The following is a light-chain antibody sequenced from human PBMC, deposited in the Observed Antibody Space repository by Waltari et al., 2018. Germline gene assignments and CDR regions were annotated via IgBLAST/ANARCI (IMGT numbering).Light chain of an antibody. Sequence: QSALTQPPSVSGSPGQSVTISCTGTSSDVGSYNRVPWYQQPPGPAPKLMIYEVSNRPSGVPDRFSGSKSGNTASLTISGLQAEDEADYYCSSYTSSSTPVFGGGTKLTVL. CDR1: SSDVGSYNR. CDR2: EVS. J-gene: IGLJ2*01. CDR3: SSYTSSSTPV. V-gene: IGLV2-18*02.